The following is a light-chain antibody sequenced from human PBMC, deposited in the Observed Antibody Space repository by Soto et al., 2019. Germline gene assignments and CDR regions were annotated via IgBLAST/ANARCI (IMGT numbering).Light chain of an antibody. Sequence: EIVWTQSPGTLSLSPGERATLSCRPSQSVSSNLAWYQQKPGQAPRLLIYGASTRATGIPARISGSGSGTEFTLTISSLQSEDFAVYCCQQYNNWPPTFGQGTKVDIK. V-gene: IGKV3-15*01. CDR1: QSVSSN. CDR3: QQYNNWPPT. J-gene: IGKJ1*01. CDR2: GAS.